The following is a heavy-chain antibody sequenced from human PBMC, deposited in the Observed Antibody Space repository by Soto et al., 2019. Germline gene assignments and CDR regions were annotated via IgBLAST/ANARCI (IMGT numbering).Heavy chain of an antibody. CDR3: AREVEYYDYVWGSYRYTGSSFDY. CDR2: IYYSGST. Sequence: SETLSLTCTVSGGSISSYYWSWIRQPPGKGLEWIGYIYYSGSTNYNPSLKSRVTISVDTSKNQFSLKLSSVTAADTAVYYCAREVEYYDYVWGSYRYTGSSFDYWGQGTLVTVSS. D-gene: IGHD3-16*02. CDR1: GGSISSYY. J-gene: IGHJ4*02. V-gene: IGHV4-59*12.